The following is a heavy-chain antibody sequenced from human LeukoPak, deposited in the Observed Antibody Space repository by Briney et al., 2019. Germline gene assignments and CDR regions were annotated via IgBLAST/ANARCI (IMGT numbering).Heavy chain of an antibody. J-gene: IGHJ5*02. V-gene: IGHV4-39*01. CDR3: ASEGVRGVITNSGGWFDP. CDR1: GGSISSSSYY. Sequence: TTSETLSLTCTVSGGSISSSSYYWGWIRQPPGKGLEWIGSIYYSGSTYYNPSLKSRVTISVDTSKNQFSLKLSSVTAADTAVYYCASEGVRGVITNSGGWFDPRGQGTLVTVSS. D-gene: IGHD3-10*01. CDR2: IYYSGST.